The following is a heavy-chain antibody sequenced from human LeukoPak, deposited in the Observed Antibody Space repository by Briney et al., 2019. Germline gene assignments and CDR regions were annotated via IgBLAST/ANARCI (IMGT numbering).Heavy chain of an antibody. CDR1: GFTFSSYA. CDR2: ISYDGSNK. CDR3: ARTGAYGDYALINY. J-gene: IGHJ4*02. D-gene: IGHD4-17*01. V-gene: IGHV3-30*04. Sequence: GGSLRLSCAASGFTFSSYAMHWVRQAPGKGLEWVAVISYDGSNKYYADSVKGRFTISRDNSKNTLYLQMNSLRAEDTAVYYCARTGAYGDYALINYWGQGTLVTVSS.